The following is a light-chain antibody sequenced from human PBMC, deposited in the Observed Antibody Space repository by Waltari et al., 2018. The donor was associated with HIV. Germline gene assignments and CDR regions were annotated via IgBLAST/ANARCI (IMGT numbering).Light chain of an antibody. CDR2: EVT. V-gene: IGLV2-8*01. J-gene: IGLJ2*01. CDR1: SRDVGGYNY. Sequence: QSALTQPPSASGSPGQSVTISCTGTSRDVGGYNYVSWYQHHPGKAPKLIIYEVTKRPSGVPDRFFGSKSGNTASLTVSGLQAEDEADYYCSSYAGKNDVVIGGGTKVTVL. CDR3: SSYAGKNDVV.